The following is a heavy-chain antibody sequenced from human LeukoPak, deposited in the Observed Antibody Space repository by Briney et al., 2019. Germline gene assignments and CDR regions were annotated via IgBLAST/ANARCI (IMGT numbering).Heavy chain of an antibody. V-gene: IGHV4-39*01. CDR2: LYLSRTT. CDR3: VRHDGRGGATMGSLDS. Sequence: PSETLSLTCTVSGGSISGGSHHWGWFRQSPGKGLEWIGSLYLSRTTYYNPSLDSRVTISVDTSKNQFSLQLNSVTAADTAVYYCVRHDGRGGATMGSLDSWGQGSLVTVSS. D-gene: IGHD5-12*01. CDR1: GGSISGGSHH. J-gene: IGHJ4*02.